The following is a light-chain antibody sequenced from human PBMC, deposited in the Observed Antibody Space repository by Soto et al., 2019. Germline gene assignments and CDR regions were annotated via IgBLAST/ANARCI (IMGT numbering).Light chain of an antibody. J-gene: IGLJ1*01. Sequence: QSALTQPASVSGSPGQSITISCTGTSSDVGGYNYVSWYQQHPGKAPKFMIYDVSNRPSGVSNRFSGSKSGNTASLTISGLQAEDEADYYCSSYTTSNTRQIVFRTGPKVTVL. CDR3: SSYTTSNTRQIV. CDR2: DVS. CDR1: SSDVGGYNY. V-gene: IGLV2-14*01.